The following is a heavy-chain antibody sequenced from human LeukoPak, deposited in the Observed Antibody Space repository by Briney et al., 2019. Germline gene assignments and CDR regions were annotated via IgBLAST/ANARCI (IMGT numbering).Heavy chain of an antibody. D-gene: IGHD5-12*01. Sequence: SVKVSCKASGGTFSSYAISWVRQAPGQGLEWMGGIIPIFGTANYAQKFQGRVTITADESTSTAYMELSSLRSEDTAVYYCARGPKLGGYSGYLLVSCFDYWGQGTLVTVSS. V-gene: IGHV1-69*13. CDR1: GGTFSSYA. CDR2: IIPIFGTA. J-gene: IGHJ4*02. CDR3: ARGPKLGGYSGYLLVSCFDY.